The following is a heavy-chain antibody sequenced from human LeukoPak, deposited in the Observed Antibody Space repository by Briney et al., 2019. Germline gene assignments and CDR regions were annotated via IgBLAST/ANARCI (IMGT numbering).Heavy chain of an antibody. V-gene: IGHV3-23*01. CDR3: AKASRLRGAFDI. Sequence: GGSLRLSCAASGFTFSSYGMSWVRQAPGKGLEWVSAISGSGGSTYYADSVKGRFTISRDNSRNTLYLQMNSLRAEDTAVYYCAKASRLRGAFDIWGQGTMVTVSS. D-gene: IGHD5/OR15-5a*01. CDR1: GFTFSSYG. J-gene: IGHJ3*02. CDR2: ISGSGGST.